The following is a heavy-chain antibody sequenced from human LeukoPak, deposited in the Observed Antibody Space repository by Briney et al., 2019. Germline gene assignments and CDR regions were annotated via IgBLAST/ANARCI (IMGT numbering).Heavy chain of an antibody. J-gene: IGHJ4*02. Sequence: GGSLRLSCAASGFTFSSFAMHWVRQAPGKGLEWVAAISYDGRNKYYADSVQGRFTFSRDNAKKSVYLQMNSLRAEDTAVYYCARETYGDHTFDYWGQGTLVTVSS. CDR2: ISYDGRNK. D-gene: IGHD4-17*01. V-gene: IGHV3-30-3*01. CDR3: ARETYGDHTFDY. CDR1: GFTFSSFA.